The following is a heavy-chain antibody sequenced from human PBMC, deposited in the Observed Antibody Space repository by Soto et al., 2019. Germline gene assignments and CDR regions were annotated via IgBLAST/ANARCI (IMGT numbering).Heavy chain of an antibody. CDR3: ATSQKGYNWNYFDH. Sequence: SETLSLTCAVSGASISGSYYYWAWLRQSPGKGPEWIGSVFYTGFTSYNPSLESRVSVSVDTSKSQFSLKLSAETAADTAVYYCATSQKGYNWNYFDHWGQGALVTVSS. CDR1: GASISGSYYY. V-gene: IGHV4-39*01. J-gene: IGHJ4*02. CDR2: VFYTGFT. D-gene: IGHD1-20*01.